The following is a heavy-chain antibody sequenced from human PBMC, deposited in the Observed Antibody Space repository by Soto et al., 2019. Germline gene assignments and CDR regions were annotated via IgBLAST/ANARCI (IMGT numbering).Heavy chain of an antibody. V-gene: IGHV3-23*01. CDR1: GFTFSSYA. Sequence: RGSLRLSCAASGFTFSSYAMSWVRQAPGKGLEWVSAISGSGGSTYYADSVKGRFTISRDNSKNTLYLQMNSLRAEDTAVYYCAKAHYDFWSGYQGCFDYWGQGTLVTVSS. CDR2: ISGSGGST. CDR3: AKAHYDFWSGYQGCFDY. D-gene: IGHD3-3*01. J-gene: IGHJ4*02.